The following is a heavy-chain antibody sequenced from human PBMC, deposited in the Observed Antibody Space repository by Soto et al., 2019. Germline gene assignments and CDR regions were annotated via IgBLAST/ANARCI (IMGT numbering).Heavy chain of an antibody. CDR3: ERGTYKDF. V-gene: IGHV1-18*01. D-gene: IGHD1-1*01. CDR1: GYTFITYG. Sequence: QVQLVQSGAEVKKPGASVKVSCKASGYTFITYGIDWVRQAPGQGLEWMAWISAYNGNTYYAQNFQGRVTITTDTSTSTAYMELRSLRSDDTAIYYCERGTYKDFWGQGTLVTVSS. J-gene: IGHJ4*02. CDR2: ISAYNGNT.